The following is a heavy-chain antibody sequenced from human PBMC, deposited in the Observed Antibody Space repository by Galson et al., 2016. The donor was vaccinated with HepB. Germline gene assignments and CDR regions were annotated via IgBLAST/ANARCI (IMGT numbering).Heavy chain of an antibody. Sequence: SVKVSCKASGYTFTSYAMHWVRQAPGQRLEWMGWINAGNGNTKYSQKFQGRVTITRDTSASTAYMELSSLRSEDTAVYYCARDYTILGVPDHYYYGMDVWGQGTTVTVSS. J-gene: IGHJ6*02. CDR2: INAGNGNT. CDR3: ARDYTILGVPDHYYYGMDV. V-gene: IGHV1-3*01. CDR1: GYTFTSYA. D-gene: IGHD3-3*01.